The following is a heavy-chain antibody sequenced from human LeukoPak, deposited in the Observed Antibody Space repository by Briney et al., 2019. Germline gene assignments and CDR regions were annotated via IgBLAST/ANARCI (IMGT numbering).Heavy chain of an antibody. V-gene: IGHV4-59*01. J-gene: IGHJ4*02. CDR2: IYYSGNT. Sequence: KPSETLSLTCTVSDGSISNYYWNWIRQPPGKGLEWIGYIYYSGNTFYNPSLKSRVTISVDTSKNQFSLKLSSVTAADTAVYYCAGMRITTPTVRTLDYWGQGTLVTVSS. D-gene: IGHD1-14*01. CDR1: DGSISNYY. CDR3: AGMRITTPTVRTLDY.